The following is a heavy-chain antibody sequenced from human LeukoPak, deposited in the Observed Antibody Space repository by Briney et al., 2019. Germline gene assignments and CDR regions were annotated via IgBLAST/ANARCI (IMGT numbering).Heavy chain of an antibody. V-gene: IGHV4-61*02. D-gene: IGHD6-19*01. J-gene: IGHJ4*02. CDR2: IYTSGST. Sequence: SETLSLTCTVSGGSIRSGSYYWSWIRRPAGKGLEWIGRIYTSGSTNYNPSLKSRVTISVDTSKNQFSLKLSSVTAADTAVYYCARTRWIAVAGTDYFDYWGQGTLVTVSS. CDR3: ARTRWIAVAGTDYFDY. CDR1: GGSIRSGSYY.